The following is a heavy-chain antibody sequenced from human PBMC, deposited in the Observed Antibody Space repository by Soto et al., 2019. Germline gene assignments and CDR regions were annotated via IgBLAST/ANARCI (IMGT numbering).Heavy chain of an antibody. CDR1: GFTFRNFV. J-gene: IGHJ6*02. V-gene: IGHV3-30*18. CDR2: ISYAGNNI. Sequence: GGSLRLSCAASGFTFRNFVMHWVRQAPGKGLEWVAVISYAGNNIYYADSVKGRFTISRDNSGNTLYLEMSSLRGEDTAVYSCANDQSSIFRSGSGMDVWGQGTTVTVSS. CDR3: ANDQSSIFRSGSGMDV. D-gene: IGHD3-3*01.